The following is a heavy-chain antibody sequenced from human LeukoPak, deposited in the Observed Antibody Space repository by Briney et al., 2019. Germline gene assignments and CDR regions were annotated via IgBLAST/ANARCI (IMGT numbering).Heavy chain of an antibody. CDR1: GFTFSSYS. V-gene: IGHV3-21*01. D-gene: IGHD1-14*01. CDR3: ANPHI. J-gene: IGHJ3*02. CDR2: ITSSSGNI. Sequence: GSLRLSFVTSGFTFSSYSMNWVRQAPGKGPEWVSSITSSSGNIYYADSVKGRFTISRDNAKNSLYLQMNSLRAEDTAVCYCANPHIWGQGTMVTVSS.